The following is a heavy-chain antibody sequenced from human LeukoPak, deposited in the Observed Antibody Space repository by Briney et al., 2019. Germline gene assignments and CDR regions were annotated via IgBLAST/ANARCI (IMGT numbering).Heavy chain of an antibody. CDR2: ISYDGSNK. CDR3: AKRGMGDREAFDI. D-gene: IGHD2-21*02. V-gene: IGHV3-30*18. J-gene: IGHJ3*02. CDR1: GFTFRSYW. Sequence: GGSLRLSCAASGFTFRSYWMHWVRQAPGKGLEWVAVISYDGSNKYYADSVKGRFTISRDNSKNTLYLQMNSLRAEDTAVYYCAKRGMGDREAFDIWGQGTMVTVSS.